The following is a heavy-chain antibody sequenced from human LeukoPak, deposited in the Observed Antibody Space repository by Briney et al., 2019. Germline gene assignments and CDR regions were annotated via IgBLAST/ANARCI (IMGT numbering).Heavy chain of an antibody. D-gene: IGHD1-26*01. Sequence: ASVKVSCKASGGTFSSYAISWVRQAPGQGLEWMGRIIPILGIANYAQKFQGRVTITADKSTSTAYMELSSLRSEDTAVYYCARDGGSYYHYYYYMDVWGKGTTVTVSS. CDR2: IIPILGIA. CDR1: GGTFSSYA. J-gene: IGHJ6*03. CDR3: ARDGGSYYHYYYYMDV. V-gene: IGHV1-69*04.